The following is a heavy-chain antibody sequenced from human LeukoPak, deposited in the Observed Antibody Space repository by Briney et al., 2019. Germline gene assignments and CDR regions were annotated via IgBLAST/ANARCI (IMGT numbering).Heavy chain of an antibody. D-gene: IGHD3-16*02. V-gene: IGHV3-21*01. CDR2: ISPGSDFV. J-gene: IGHJ3*02. CDR1: AFTFSYYS. Sequence: PGESLRLSCASSAFTFSYYSMNWVRQAPGKGLEWVSSISPGSDFVFYADSVKGRFTISRDNAKNSLYLQMNSLRAEDTAVYYCARHLAGGRYDYVWGSYRPHAFDIWGQGTMVTVSS. CDR3: ARHLAGGRYDYVWGSYRPHAFDI.